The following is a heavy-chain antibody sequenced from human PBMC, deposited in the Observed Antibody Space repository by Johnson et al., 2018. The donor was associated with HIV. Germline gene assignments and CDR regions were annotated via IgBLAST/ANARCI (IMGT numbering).Heavy chain of an antibody. J-gene: IGHJ3*02. D-gene: IGHD3-22*01. CDR2: IRYDGSNN. CDR3: ARARPNSYYYDSSGYPDAFDI. V-gene: IGHV3-30*02. CDR1: GFIFDSYG. Sequence: VQLVESGGGVVQPGGSLRLSCAASGFIFDSYGMHWVRQAPGKGLEWVAFIRYDGSNNFYIESVKGRFTISRDNAKNSLYLQMNSLRAEDTAVYYCARARPNSYYYDSSGYPDAFDIWGQGTMVTVSS.